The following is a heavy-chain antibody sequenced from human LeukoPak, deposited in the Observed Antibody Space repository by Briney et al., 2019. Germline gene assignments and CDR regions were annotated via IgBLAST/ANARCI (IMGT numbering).Heavy chain of an antibody. D-gene: IGHD3-10*01. CDR2: ISAYNGNT. Sequence: GASVKVSCKASGYTFTSYGISWVRQAPGQGLEWMGWISAYNGNTNYAQKLQGRVTMTTDTSTSTAYMELRSLRSDDTAVYDCARDTRAPNYYGSGSPEYFQHWGQGTLVTVSS. V-gene: IGHV1-18*01. CDR3: ARDTRAPNYYGSGSPEYFQH. CDR1: GYTFTSYG. J-gene: IGHJ1*01.